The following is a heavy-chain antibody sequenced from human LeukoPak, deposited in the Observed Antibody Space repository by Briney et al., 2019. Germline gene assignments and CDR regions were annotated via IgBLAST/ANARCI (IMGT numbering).Heavy chain of an antibody. CDR1: GFTFSSYW. Sequence: PGGSLRLSYAASGFTFSSYWMTWVRQAPGRWLEWVANIKQDGSEKYYVDSAKGRFTISRDNGKKSLYLQMNSLRVEDTAVYYCARGRGNSSSWYWDYWGQGTLVTVSS. CDR2: IKQDGSEK. CDR3: ARGRGNSSSWYWDY. D-gene: IGHD6-13*01. J-gene: IGHJ4*02. V-gene: IGHV3-7*01.